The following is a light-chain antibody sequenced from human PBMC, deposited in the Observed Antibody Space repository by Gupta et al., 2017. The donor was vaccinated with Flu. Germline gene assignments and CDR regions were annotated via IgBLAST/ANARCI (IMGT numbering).Light chain of an antibody. J-gene: IGKJ2*01. V-gene: IGKV3-15*01. Sequence: CRASKSVTSNLAWYQQKPGQGPRLLIYGASSRATGIPARFSGTGSGTEFTLTISSLKSEDFAVYYCQKYNAWPPAYTFGQGTKLEIK. CDR3: QKYNAWPPAYT. CDR1: KSVTSN. CDR2: GAS.